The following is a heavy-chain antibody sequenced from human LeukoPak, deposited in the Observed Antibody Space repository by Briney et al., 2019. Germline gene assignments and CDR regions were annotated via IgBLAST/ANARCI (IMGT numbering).Heavy chain of an antibody. J-gene: IGHJ3*02. D-gene: IGHD3-3*01. V-gene: IGHV3-49*04. CDR2: IRSKAYGGTT. CDR3: TRGSGYHAFDI. CDR1: GFTFGDYA. Sequence: GGSLRLSCTASGFTFGDYAMSWVRQAPGKGLEWVGFIRSKAYGGTTEYAASVKGRFTVSRDDSKSIAYLQMNSLKTEDTAVYYCTRGSGYHAFDIWGQGTMVTVSS.